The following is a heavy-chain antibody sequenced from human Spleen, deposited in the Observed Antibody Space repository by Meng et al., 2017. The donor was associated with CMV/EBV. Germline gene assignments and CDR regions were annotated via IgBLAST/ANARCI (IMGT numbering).Heavy chain of an antibody. V-gene: IGHV2-5*01. Sequence: TFSGFSLSTSGVGVGWIRQPPGKALEWLALIYWNDDKRYSPSLKSRLTISKDTSKNQVVLTMTNMDPVDTATYYCAHAYSSPRYSDYWGQGILVTVSS. D-gene: IGHD3-22*01. CDR3: AHAYSSPRYSDY. J-gene: IGHJ4*02. CDR2: IYWNDDK. CDR1: GFSLSTSGVG.